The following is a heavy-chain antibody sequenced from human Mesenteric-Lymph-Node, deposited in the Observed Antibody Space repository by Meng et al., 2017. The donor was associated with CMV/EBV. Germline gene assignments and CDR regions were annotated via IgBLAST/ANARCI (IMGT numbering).Heavy chain of an antibody. V-gene: IGHV3-30*04. CDR1: GFTFSSYK. J-gene: IGHJ6*02. CDR2: ISYDGSNK. CDR3: ARGDYYGSGSYYKYPTPYGMDV. Sequence: GESLKISCAASGFTFSSYKMSWVRQAPGKGLEWVAVISYDGSNKYYADSVKGRFTISRDNSKNTLYLQMNSLRAEDTAVYYCARGDYYGSGSYYKYPTPYGMDVWGQGTTVTVSS. D-gene: IGHD3-10*01.